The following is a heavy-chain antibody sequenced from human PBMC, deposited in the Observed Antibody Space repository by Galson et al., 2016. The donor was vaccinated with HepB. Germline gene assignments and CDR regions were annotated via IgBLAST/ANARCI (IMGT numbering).Heavy chain of an antibody. CDR1: GYTFTSYG. CDR3: ARDPGSGTYFPTPYYYYALDV. V-gene: IGHV1-18*01. CDR2: ISAYNGDT. D-gene: IGHD3-10*01. J-gene: IGHJ6*02. Sequence: SVKDSCKASGYTFTSYGINWVRQVPGQGLESMGWISAYNGDTNYAQKLQGRVTMTTDTSTSTAYMELRSLRSDDTAVYYCARDPGSGTYFPTPYYYYALDVWGQGTTVTVSS.